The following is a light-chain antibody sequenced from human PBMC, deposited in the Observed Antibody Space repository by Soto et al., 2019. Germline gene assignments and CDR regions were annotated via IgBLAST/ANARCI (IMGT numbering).Light chain of an antibody. CDR2: KAS. CDR3: QQYETYSQWT. CDR1: QSISSW. J-gene: IGKJ1*01. V-gene: IGKV1-5*03. Sequence: DIQMTQSPSTPSASVGDRVTVTCRPSQSISSWLAWYQQKPGKAPKLLIYKASSLESGVPSRFSGSGSGTEFTLTISSLQPDDFATYHCQQYETYSQWTFGQGTKVDIK.